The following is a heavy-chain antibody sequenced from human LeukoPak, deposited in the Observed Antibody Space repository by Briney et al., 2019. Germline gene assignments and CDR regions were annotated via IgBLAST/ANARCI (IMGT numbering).Heavy chain of an antibody. Sequence: ASVKVSCKASGYTFTSCGISWVRQAPGQGLEWMGWISAYNGNTNYAQKLQGRVTMTTDTSTSTAYMELRSLRFEDTAVYYCARDLRTIAVTGIGVFDVWGQGTKVTVSS. CDR3: ARDLRTIAVTGIGVFDV. J-gene: IGHJ3*01. CDR2: ISAYNGNT. V-gene: IGHV1-18*01. D-gene: IGHD6-19*01. CDR1: GYTFTSCG.